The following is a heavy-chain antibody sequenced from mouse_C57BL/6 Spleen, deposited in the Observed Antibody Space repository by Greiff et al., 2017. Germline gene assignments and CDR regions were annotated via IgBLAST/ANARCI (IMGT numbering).Heavy chain of an antibody. Sequence: QVQLQQPGAELVMPGASVKLSCKASGYTFTSYWMHWVKQRPGQGLEWIGEIDPSDSYTNYNQKFKGKSTLTVDKSSSTAYMQLSSLTSEDSAVYYCARGLLRYYFDYGGQGTTLTVSS. V-gene: IGHV1-69*01. CDR1: GYTFTSYW. D-gene: IGHD1-1*01. J-gene: IGHJ2*01. CDR3: ARGLLRYYFDY. CDR2: IDPSDSYT.